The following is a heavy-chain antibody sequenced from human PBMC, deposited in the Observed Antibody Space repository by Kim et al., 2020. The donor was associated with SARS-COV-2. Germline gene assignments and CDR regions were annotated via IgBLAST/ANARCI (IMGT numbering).Heavy chain of an antibody. CDR2: IHDAGST. V-gene: IGHV3-53*01. CDR3: SSSTLGAYFDY. J-gene: IGHJ4*02. Sequence: GGSLRLSCAVSGSSVRSSYMTWVRQAPGKGLEWVSAIHDAGSTYYADSVKDRFTISRDIPKDTPYLQMNSLRAEDTAVYYCSSSTLGAYFDYWGQGSLVTVSS. D-gene: IGHD7-27*01. CDR1: GSSVRSSY.